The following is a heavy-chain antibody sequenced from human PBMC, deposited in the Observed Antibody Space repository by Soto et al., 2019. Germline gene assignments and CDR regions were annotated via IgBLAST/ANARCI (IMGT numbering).Heavy chain of an antibody. J-gene: IGHJ6*02. CDR3: ARDLGTTVTTYYYYGMDV. Sequence: GGSLRLSCAASGFTFSSYWMHWVRQAPGKGLVWVSRINSDGSSTSYADSVKGRFTISRDNAKNTLYLQMNSLRAEDTAVYYCARDLGTTVTTYYYYGMDVWGRGTTVTVSS. CDR2: INSDGSST. V-gene: IGHV3-74*01. CDR1: GFTFSSYW. D-gene: IGHD4-17*01.